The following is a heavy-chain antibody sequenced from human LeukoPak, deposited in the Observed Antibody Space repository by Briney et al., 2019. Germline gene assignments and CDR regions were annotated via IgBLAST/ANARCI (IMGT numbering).Heavy chain of an antibody. J-gene: IGHJ6*03. CDR2: FDPEDGET. D-gene: IGHD3-3*01. CDR1: GYTLTELS. CDR3: ARVITIFGNYYYYYMDV. V-gene: IGHV1-24*01. Sequence: ASVKVSCKVSGYTLTELSMHWVRQAPGKGLEWMGGFDPEDGETIYAQKFQGRVTMTENTSTDTAYMELSSLRSEDTAVYYCARVITIFGNYYYYYMDVWGKGTTVTVSS.